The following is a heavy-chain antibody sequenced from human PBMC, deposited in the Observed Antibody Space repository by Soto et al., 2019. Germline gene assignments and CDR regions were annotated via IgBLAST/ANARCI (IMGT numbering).Heavy chain of an antibody. CDR2: IKQDGSEK. Sequence: PGVSLRLSSAASGFTFSSYWMSWVRQAPGKGLEWVANIKQDGSEKYDVDSVKGRFTISRDNAKNSLYLQMNSLRAEDTAVYYCARDDSSGWYRYYYYYYGMHVWGQGTAVTVSS. J-gene: IGHJ6*02. D-gene: IGHD6-19*01. V-gene: IGHV3-7*03. CDR1: GFTFSSYW. CDR3: ARDDSSGWYRYYYYYYGMHV.